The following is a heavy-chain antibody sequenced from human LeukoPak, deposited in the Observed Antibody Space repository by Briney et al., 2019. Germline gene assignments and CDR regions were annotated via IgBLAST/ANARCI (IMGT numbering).Heavy chain of an antibody. J-gene: IGHJ4*02. D-gene: IGHD3-16*02. CDR1: GGSFSGYY. V-gene: IGHV4-34*01. CDR3: ARGPTYYDYVWGSYRSRPFDY. Sequence: PSETLSLTXAVYGGSFSGYYWSSIRQPPGKGLEWIGEINHSGSTNYNPSLKSRVTISVDTSKNQFSLKLSSVTAADTAVYYCARGPTYYDYVWGSYRSRPFDYWGQGTLVTVSS. CDR2: INHSGST.